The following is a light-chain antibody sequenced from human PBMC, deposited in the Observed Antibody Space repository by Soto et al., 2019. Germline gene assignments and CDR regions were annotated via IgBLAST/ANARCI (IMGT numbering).Light chain of an antibody. Sequence: QSVLTQPPSVSGAPGQTVTISCTGSSSNIGAGYTVHWYQQLPGTAPKLLIYANTNRPSGVPDRFSGSKSGTSASLAITGLQAEDEADYYCQSYDSRRTALFGGGTKLTVL. CDR3: QSYDSRRTAL. CDR1: SSNIGAGYT. CDR2: ANT. J-gene: IGLJ2*01. V-gene: IGLV1-40*01.